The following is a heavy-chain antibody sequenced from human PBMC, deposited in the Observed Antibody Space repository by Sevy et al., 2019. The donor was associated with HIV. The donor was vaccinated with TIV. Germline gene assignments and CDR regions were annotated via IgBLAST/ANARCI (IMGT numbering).Heavy chain of an antibody. CDR1: GFSVSSQF. CDR2: SQSDGRT. CDR3: ATGAFTGKQYYMDV. V-gene: IGHV3-53*01. Sequence: GGSLRLSCAASGFSVSSQFMNWVRQAPGKGLEWVSVSQSDGRTYYADSVKGRFTISRDNSRNTLYLRMNSLRVDDTAVYFCATGAFTGKQYYMDVWGNGTTVTVSS. J-gene: IGHJ6*03. D-gene: IGHD1-1*01.